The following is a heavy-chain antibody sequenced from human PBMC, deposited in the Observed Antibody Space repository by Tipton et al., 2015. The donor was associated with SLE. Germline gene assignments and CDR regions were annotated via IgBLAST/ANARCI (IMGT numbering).Heavy chain of an antibody. Sequence: SGFTFSSYAMSWVRQAPGKGLEWVSAISGSGGSTYYADSVKGRFTISRDNSKNTLYLQMNSLRAEDTAVYYCATEGRIVGAPRVDYWGRGPLVPVSS. CDR2: ISGSGGST. CDR3: ATEGRIVGAPRVDY. J-gene: IGHJ4*02. CDR1: GFTFSSYA. D-gene: IGHD1-26*01. V-gene: IGHV3-23*01.